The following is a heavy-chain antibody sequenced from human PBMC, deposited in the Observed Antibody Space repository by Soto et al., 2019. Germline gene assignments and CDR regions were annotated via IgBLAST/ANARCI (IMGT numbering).Heavy chain of an antibody. J-gene: IGHJ4*02. CDR2: ISAYNGNT. Sequence: ASVKVSCKASGYTFTNYGINWVRQAPGQGLEWMGWISAYNGNTNYAQKLQGRVTMTTDTSTSTAYMELRSLRSDDTAVYYCARGGYCSGGSCYLFDYWGLGTLVTVSS. CDR3: ARGGYCSGGSCYLFDY. D-gene: IGHD2-15*01. CDR1: GYTFTNYG. V-gene: IGHV1-18*01.